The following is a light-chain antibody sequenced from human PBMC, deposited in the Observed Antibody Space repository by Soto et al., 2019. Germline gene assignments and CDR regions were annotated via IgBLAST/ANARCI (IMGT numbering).Light chain of an antibody. CDR1: QSISHW. CDR3: QQYNGYSRA. J-gene: IGKJ1*01. V-gene: IGKV1-5*01. Sequence: DIQMTQSPSALSASVGDRVTITCRASQSISHWLAWYQQKPGRAPKLLIYGTSTLQSGVPSSFSGSGSGTEFPLTITSLQPDDFATDYCQQYNGYSRAFGQGTKVEVK. CDR2: GTS.